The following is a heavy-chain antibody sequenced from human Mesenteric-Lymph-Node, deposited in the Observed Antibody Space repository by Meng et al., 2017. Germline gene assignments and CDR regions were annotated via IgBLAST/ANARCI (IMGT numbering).Heavy chain of an antibody. D-gene: IGHD3-22*01. CDR2: INPNSGGT. V-gene: IGHV1-2*02. CDR1: GYTFTGYY. J-gene: IGHJ5*02. Sequence: ASVKVSCKASGYTFTGYYMHWVRQAPGQGLEWMGWINPNSGGTNYAQKFQGRVTMTRDTSISTAYMELSSLRSEDTAVYYCARETVPTYYYDSSGLSNWFDPWGQGTLVTVSS. CDR3: ARETVPTYYYDSSGLSNWFDP.